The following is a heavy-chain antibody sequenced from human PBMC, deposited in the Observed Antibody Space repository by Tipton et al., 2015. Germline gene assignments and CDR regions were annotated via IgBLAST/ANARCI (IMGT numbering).Heavy chain of an antibody. V-gene: IGHV3-53*01. CDR1: GFTVNTKY. Sequence: QLVQSGGGLIQPGGSLRLSCAASGFTVNTKYIHWVRQAPGKRLEWVALMFAGGNTIYADSVKGRFTISRDNSQNTLYLQMNSLRREDRGIYYSARNRGGRYNYGWDALDYWGQGALVTVSS. CDR3: ARNRGGRYNYGWDALDY. D-gene: IGHD5-24*01. J-gene: IGHJ4*02. CDR2: MFAGGNT.